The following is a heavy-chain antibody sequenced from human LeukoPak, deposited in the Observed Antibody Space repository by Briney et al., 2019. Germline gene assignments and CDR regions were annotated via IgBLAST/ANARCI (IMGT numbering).Heavy chain of an antibody. CDR1: GGSISSYY. CDR3: ARVAVRDDFLSGPHGWFDP. V-gene: IGHV4-59*01. D-gene: IGHD3-3*01. CDR2: IYYSGST. Sequence: SETLSLTCTVSGGSISSYYWSWIRQPPGKGLECIGYIYYSGSTNYNPSLKSRVTISVDTSKNQFSLKLSSVTAADTAVYYCARVAVRDDFLSGPHGWFDPWGQGTLVTVSS. J-gene: IGHJ5*02.